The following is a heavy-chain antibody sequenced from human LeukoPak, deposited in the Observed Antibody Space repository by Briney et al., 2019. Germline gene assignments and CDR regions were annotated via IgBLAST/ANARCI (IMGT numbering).Heavy chain of an antibody. CDR1: GFTFSSYT. CDR2: ISSSGNSI. D-gene: IGHD1-26*01. Sequence: PGGSLRLSCAASGFTFSSYTMNWVRQAPGMGLEWVSYISSSGNSIYYADSVKGRFTISRDNAKNSLYLQMNSLRAEDTAVYYCAREVGSPGDWFDPWGQGTLVTVSA. J-gene: IGHJ5*02. V-gene: IGHV3-48*04. CDR3: AREVGSPGDWFDP.